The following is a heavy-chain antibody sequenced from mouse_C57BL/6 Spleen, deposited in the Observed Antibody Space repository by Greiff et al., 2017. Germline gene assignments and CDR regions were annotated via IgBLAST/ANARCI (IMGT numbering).Heavy chain of an antibody. Sequence: EVKLMESGGGLVKPGGSLKLSCAASGFTFSDYGMHWVRQAPEKGLEWVAYISSGSSTIYYADTVKGRFTISRDNAKNTLFLQMTSLRSEDTAMYYCARRTRPYFDYWGQGTTLTVSS. CDR2: ISSGSSTI. V-gene: IGHV5-17*01. CDR1: GFTFSDYG. J-gene: IGHJ2*01. CDR3: ARRTRPYFDY.